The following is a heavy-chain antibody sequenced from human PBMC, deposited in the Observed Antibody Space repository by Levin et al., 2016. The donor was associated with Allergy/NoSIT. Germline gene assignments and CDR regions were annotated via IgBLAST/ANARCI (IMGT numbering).Heavy chain of an antibody. CDR2: ISSDGSST. Sequence: WIRQPPGKGLVWVSRISSDGSSTNYADSVRGRFTISRDNAKNTLYLHMNSLRADDTAVYYCARDLSGGNYYWGQGTLVTVSS. V-gene: IGHV3-74*01. CDR3: ARDLSGGNYY. D-gene: IGHD2-15*01. J-gene: IGHJ4*02.